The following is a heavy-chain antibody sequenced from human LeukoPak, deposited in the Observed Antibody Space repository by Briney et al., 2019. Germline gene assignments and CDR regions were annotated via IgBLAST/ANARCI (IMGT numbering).Heavy chain of an antibody. Sequence: SETLSLTCTVSGGSISSGGYYWSWIRQHPGRGLEWIGYIYYSGSTYYNPSLKSRVTISVDTSKNQFSLKLSSVTAADTAVYYCATGSHLWFGELFAFDYWGQGTLVTVSP. CDR2: IYYSGST. J-gene: IGHJ4*02. D-gene: IGHD3-10*01. CDR1: GGSISSGGYY. V-gene: IGHV4-31*03. CDR3: ATGSHLWFGELFAFDY.